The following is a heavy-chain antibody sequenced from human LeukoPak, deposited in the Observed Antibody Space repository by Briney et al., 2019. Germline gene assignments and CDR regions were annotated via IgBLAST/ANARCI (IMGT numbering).Heavy chain of an antibody. CDR3: ARSRNFDPTYFDY. V-gene: IGHV4-39*07. J-gene: IGHJ4*02. CDR1: GGSISSSSYY. D-gene: IGHD3-9*01. CDR2: IYYSGST. Sequence: SETLSLTCTVSGGSISSSSYYWGWIRQPPGKGLEWIGSIYYSGSTYYNPSLKSRVTISVDTSKNQFSLKLSSVTAADTAVYYCARSRNFDPTYFDYWGQGTLVTVSS.